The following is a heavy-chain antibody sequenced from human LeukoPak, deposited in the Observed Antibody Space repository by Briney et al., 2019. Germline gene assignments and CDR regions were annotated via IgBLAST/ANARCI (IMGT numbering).Heavy chain of an antibody. CDR3: AKDPWLDYGDSH. Sequence: GGPLRLSCAASGFTFSTYSMNWVRQAPGKGLEWVSYISSSSSTINYADSVKGRFTISRDNSKNTLYLQMNSLRAEDTAVYYCAKDPWLDYGDSHWGQGTLVTVSS. V-gene: IGHV3-48*01. CDR1: GFTFSTYS. D-gene: IGHD4-17*01. J-gene: IGHJ1*01. CDR2: ISSSSSTI.